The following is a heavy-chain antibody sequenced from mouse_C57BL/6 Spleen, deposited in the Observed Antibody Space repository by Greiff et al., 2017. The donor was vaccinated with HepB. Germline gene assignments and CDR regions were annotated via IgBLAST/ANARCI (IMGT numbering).Heavy chain of an antibody. D-gene: IGHD1-1*01. CDR3: ARSDRAGSSSPLDY. CDR1: GYTFTSYW. CDR2: IYPGSGST. J-gene: IGHJ2*01. V-gene: IGHV1-55*01. Sequence: QVQLQQPGAELVKPGASVKMSCKASGYTFTSYWITWVKQRPGQGLAWIGDIYPGSGSTNYNEKFKSKATLTVDTSSSTAYMQLSSLKSEDSAVYYCARSDRAGSSSPLDYWGQGTTLTVSS.